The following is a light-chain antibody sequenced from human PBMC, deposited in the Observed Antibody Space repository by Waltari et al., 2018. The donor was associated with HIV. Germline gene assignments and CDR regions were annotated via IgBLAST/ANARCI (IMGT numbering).Light chain of an antibody. CDR3: QHYKTWPT. CDR1: QSVGSD. J-gene: IGKJ1*01. Sequence: IVMTPHPATLSVSPAETATLSCRASQSVGSDLAWYQQKTGQAPRLLISGAATRATDIPDRFSGSGSGTDFTLTITSLQSEDSALYYCQHYKTWPTFGQGTKVEIK. V-gene: IGKV3-15*01. CDR2: GAA.